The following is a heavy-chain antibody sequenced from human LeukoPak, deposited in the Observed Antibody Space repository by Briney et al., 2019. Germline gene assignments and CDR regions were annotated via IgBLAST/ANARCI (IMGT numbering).Heavy chain of an antibody. V-gene: IGHV4-39*07. J-gene: IGHJ5*02. Sequence: SETLSLTCTVSGGSISSSSYYWGWIRQPPGKGLEWIGSIYHSGSTYYNPSLKSRVTISVDTSKNQFSLKLSSVTAADTAVYYCARVSRDWFDPWGQGTLVTVSS. CDR2: IYHSGST. CDR1: GGSISSSSYY. CDR3: ARVSRDWFDP.